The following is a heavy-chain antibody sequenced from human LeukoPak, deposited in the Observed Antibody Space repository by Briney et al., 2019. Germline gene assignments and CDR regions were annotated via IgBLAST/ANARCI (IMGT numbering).Heavy chain of an antibody. Sequence: SETLSLTCTVSGGYISSYYWSWIRQPPGKGLEWIGYIYYSGSTNYNPSLKSRVTISVDTSKNQFSLKLSSVTAADTAVYYCARVGGYSSGPEPSFDYWGQGTLVTVSS. J-gene: IGHJ4*02. V-gene: IGHV4-59*01. CDR1: GGYISSYY. CDR3: ARVGGYSSGPEPSFDY. CDR2: IYYSGST. D-gene: IGHD6-19*01.